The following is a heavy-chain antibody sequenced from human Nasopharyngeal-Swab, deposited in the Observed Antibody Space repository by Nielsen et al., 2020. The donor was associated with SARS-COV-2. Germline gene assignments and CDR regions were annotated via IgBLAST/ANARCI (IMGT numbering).Heavy chain of an antibody. CDR3: ARRHGGIDYYYYYMDV. V-gene: IGHV1-18*01. Sequence: ASVKVSCKASGYTFTSYGISWVRQAPGQGLEWMGWISAYNGNTNYAQKLQGRVTMTTDTSTSTAYMELGSLRSDDTAVYYCARRHGGIDYYYYYMDVWGKGTTVTVSS. J-gene: IGHJ6*03. D-gene: IGHD1-26*01. CDR2: ISAYNGNT. CDR1: GYTFTSYG.